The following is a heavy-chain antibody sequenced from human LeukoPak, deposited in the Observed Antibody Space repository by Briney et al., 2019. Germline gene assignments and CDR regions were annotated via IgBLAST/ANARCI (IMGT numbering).Heavy chain of an antibody. CDR1: GGTFSYYA. CDR2: IIPIFGTA. Sequence: SVKVSCKASGGTFSYYALSWVRQAPGQGLEWMGGIIPIFGTADYAQKFQGRVIMTRDTSISTAYMELSRLRSDDTAVYYCARDCSSTSCYEGVYWGQGTLVTVSS. J-gene: IGHJ4*02. V-gene: IGHV1-69*05. CDR3: ARDCSSTSCYEGVY. D-gene: IGHD2-2*01.